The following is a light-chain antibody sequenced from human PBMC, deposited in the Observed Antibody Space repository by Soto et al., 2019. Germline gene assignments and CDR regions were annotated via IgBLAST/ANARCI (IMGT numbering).Light chain of an antibody. J-gene: IGKJ3*01. Sequence: EIVLTQSPGTLSLSPGERATLSCRAGQSVSDMYLAWYQQKPGQAPRLLIYASNRATGIPDRFSGSGSGTDFTLTISRLEPEDFAVYYCQHYGTSALFGPGTKVDIK. CDR1: QSVSDMY. V-gene: IGKV3-20*01. CDR2: AS. CDR3: QHYGTSAL.